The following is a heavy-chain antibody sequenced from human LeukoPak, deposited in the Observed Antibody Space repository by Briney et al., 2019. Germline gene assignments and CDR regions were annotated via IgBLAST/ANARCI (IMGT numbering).Heavy chain of an antibody. V-gene: IGHV4-61*02. Sequence: SETLSLTCTVSGGSISSGSYYWSWIRQPAGKGLEWIGRIYTSGSTNYNPSLKSRVTISVDTSKNQFSLKLSSVTAADTALYYCARAYSSSWYWNWFDPWGQGTLVTVSS. D-gene: IGHD6-13*01. J-gene: IGHJ5*02. CDR3: ARAYSSSWYWNWFDP. CDR2: IYTSGST. CDR1: GGSISSGSYY.